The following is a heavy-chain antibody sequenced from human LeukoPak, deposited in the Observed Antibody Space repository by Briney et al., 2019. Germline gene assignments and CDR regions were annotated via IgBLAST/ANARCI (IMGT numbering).Heavy chain of an antibody. CDR1: GGSISSYY. Sequence: KPSETLSLTCTVSGGSISSYYWSWIRQPPGKGLEWIGYIYYSGSTNYNPSLKSRVTISVDTSKNQFSLKLSSVTAADTAVYYCARGYRTWYYYGMDVWGQGTTVTVSS. D-gene: IGHD1-1*01. V-gene: IGHV4-59*08. J-gene: IGHJ6*02. CDR3: ARGYRTWYYYGMDV. CDR2: IYYSGST.